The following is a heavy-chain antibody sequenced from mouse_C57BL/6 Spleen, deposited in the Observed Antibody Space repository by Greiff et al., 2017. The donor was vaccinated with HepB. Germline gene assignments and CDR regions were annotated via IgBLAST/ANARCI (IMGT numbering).Heavy chain of an antibody. Sequence: VQLKESGGGLVKPGGSLKLSCAASGFTFSSYAMSWVRQTPEKRLEWVATISDGGSYTYYPDNVKGRFTISRDNAKNNLYLQMSHLKSEDTAMYYCARDQFGNYAMDYWGQGTSVTVSS. CDR2: ISDGGSYT. D-gene: IGHD2-10*02. CDR1: GFTFSSYA. J-gene: IGHJ4*01. V-gene: IGHV5-4*01. CDR3: ARDQFGNYAMDY.